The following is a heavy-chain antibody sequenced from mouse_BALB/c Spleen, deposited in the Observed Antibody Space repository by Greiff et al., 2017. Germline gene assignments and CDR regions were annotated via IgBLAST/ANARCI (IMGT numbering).Heavy chain of an antibody. D-gene: IGHD2-10*02. CDR1: GFSLTSYG. J-gene: IGHJ3*01. V-gene: IGHV2-2*02. CDR3: ARNWYGNYGGFAY. CDR2: IWSGGRT. Sequence: QVQLKESGPGLVQPSQSLSITCTVSGFSLTSYGVHWVRQSPGKGLEWLGVIWSGGRTDYNAAFIYRMSISKDNSKSQVFFKMNSLQANDTAIYYCARNWYGNYGGFAYWGQGTLVTVSA.